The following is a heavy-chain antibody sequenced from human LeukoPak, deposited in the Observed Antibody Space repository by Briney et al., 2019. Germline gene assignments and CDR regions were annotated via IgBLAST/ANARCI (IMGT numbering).Heavy chain of an antibody. J-gene: IGHJ4*02. CDR2: IYSSGST. V-gene: IGHV4-34*09. D-gene: IGHD4-17*01. CDR3: ARVRYGDGPYFDY. CDR1: GGSFSGYY. Sequence: SETLSLTCAVYGGSFSGYYWSWIRQPPGKGLEWIGYIYSSGSTYYNPSLKSRVTISVDTSKNQFSLKLSSVTAADTAVYYCARVRYGDGPYFDYWGQGTLVTVSS.